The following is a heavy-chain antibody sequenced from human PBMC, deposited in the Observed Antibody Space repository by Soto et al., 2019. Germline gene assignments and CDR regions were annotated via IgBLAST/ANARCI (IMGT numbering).Heavy chain of an antibody. CDR2: IHASGTT. CDR1: GASITKYS. D-gene: IGHD2-2*01. J-gene: IGHJ6*02. Sequence: SETLSLTCTVSGASITKYSWSWVRHPAGKGLEWIGRIHASGTTDYNPSLQSRVSMSVDTSKDQVYLKVISVTAADTAVYYCVRDRLAPGREYYYYFGMDVWGQGTTVTVSS. CDR3: VRDRLAPGREYYYYFGMDV. V-gene: IGHV4-4*07.